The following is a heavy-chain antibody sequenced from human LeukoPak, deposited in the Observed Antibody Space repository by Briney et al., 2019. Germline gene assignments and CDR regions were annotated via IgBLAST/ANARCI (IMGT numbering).Heavy chain of an antibody. J-gene: IGHJ4*02. CDR1: GDSISSYY. CDR2: IYHSGST. Sequence: SETLSLTCTVSGDSISSYYWSWIRQPPGKGLEGIGYIYHSGSTNYNPSLKSRVTISADTSKDQFSLKLASVTAAGTAVYYCATGYSSTWYYFDYWGQGTLVTVSS. V-gene: IGHV4-59*01. CDR3: ATGYSSTWYYFDY. D-gene: IGHD6-13*01.